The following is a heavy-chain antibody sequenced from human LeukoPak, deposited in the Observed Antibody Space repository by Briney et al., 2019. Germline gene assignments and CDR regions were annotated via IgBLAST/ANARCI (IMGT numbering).Heavy chain of an antibody. CDR3: ARSLGYGDYGFWDY. CDR1: GGSISSYY. D-gene: IGHD4-17*01. CDR2: IYTSGST. J-gene: IGHJ4*02. V-gene: IGHV4-4*07. Sequence: PSETLSLTCTVSGGSISSYYWSWIRQPAGKGLEWIGRIYTSGSTNYNPSLKSRVTMSVDTSKNQFSLKLSSVTAADTAVYYCARSLGYGDYGFWDYWGQGTLVTVSS.